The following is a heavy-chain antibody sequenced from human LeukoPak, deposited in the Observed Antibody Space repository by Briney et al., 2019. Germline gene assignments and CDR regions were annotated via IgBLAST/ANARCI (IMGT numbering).Heavy chain of an antibody. CDR3: ARVDYGSGIPFFDY. J-gene: IGHJ4*02. V-gene: IGHV5-51*01. CDR2: IYPGDSDI. CDR1: GYSFTSYW. D-gene: IGHD3-10*01. Sequence: GESLKISCKGSGYSFTSYWIGWVRQMPGKGLEWMGIIYPGDSDIRYSPSFQGQVTISADKSISTVYLQWSSLKASDSAIYFCARVDYGSGIPFFDYLGQGTLVTVSS.